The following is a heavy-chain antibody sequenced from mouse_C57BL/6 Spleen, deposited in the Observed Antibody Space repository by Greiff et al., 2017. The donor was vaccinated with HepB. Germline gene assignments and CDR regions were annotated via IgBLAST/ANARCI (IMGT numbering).Heavy chain of an antibody. D-gene: IGHD1-1*01. CDR2: IYPGDGDT. CDR3: ARGDGSSFYYFDY. Sequence: QVQLKQSGPELVKPGASVKISCKASGYAFSSSWMNWVKQRPGKGLEWIGRIYPGDGDTNYNGKFKGKATLTADKSSSTAYMQLSSLTSEDSAVYFCARGDGSSFYYFDYWGQGTTLTVSS. J-gene: IGHJ2*01. V-gene: IGHV1-82*01. CDR1: GYAFSSSW.